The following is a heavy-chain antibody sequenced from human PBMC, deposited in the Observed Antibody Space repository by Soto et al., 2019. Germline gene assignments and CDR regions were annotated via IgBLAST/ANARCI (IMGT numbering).Heavy chain of an antibody. CDR3: ARSLRFLEWLLWGPFDY. Sequence: ASVKVSCKASGGTFSSYTISWVRQAPGQGLEWMGRIIPILGIANYAQKFQGRVTITADKSTSTAYMELSSLRSEDTAVYYCARSLRFLEWLLWGPFDYWGQGTLVTVSS. V-gene: IGHV1-69*02. CDR2: IIPILGIA. J-gene: IGHJ4*02. CDR1: GGTFSSYT. D-gene: IGHD3-3*01.